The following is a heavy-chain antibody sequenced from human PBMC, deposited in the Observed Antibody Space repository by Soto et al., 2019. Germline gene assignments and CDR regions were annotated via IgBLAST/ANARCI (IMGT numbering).Heavy chain of an antibody. CDR1: GFTFSDSA. D-gene: IGHD2-15*01. CDR2: IRSKPNTDAT. V-gene: IGHV3-73*01. J-gene: IGHJ6*03. Sequence: EVQLVESGGGLVQPGGSLKLSCAASGFTFSDSAMHWVRQASGKGLEWFGRIRSKPNTDATAYAASVKGRFTISRDDSKNTAYLQMNSLKTEDMAVYYCTRHVDCSGGSCYSGYYYYMDVWGKGTTVTVSS. CDR3: TRHVDCSGGSCYSGYYYYMDV.